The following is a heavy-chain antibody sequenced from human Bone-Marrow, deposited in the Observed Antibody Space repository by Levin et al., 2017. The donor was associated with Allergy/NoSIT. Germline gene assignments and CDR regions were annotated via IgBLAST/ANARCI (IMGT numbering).Heavy chain of an antibody. D-gene: IGHD3-10*01. CDR3: AKDGPVVQGNMDV. CDR1: GLLFSSYG. J-gene: IGHJ6*03. Sequence: PGGSLRLSCAASGLLFSSYGMHWVRQAPGKGLEWVAVISYDGSKKYYADSVKGRFTISRDNSKNTLYLQMNSLRGEDTAVYYCAKDGPVVQGNMDVWGKGTTVTVSS. CDR2: ISYDGSKK. V-gene: IGHV3-30*18.